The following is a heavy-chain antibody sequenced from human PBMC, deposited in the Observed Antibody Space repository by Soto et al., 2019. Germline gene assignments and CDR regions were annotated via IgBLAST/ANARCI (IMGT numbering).Heavy chain of an antibody. CDR2: IIPIPGTA. CDR1: GGTFSSYA. V-gene: IGHV1-69*01. Sequence: QVQLVQSGAEVKKPGSSVKVSCKASGGTFSSYAISWVRQAPGQGLEWMGGIIPIPGTANYAQQFQGRVTITADESTSTAYMELSSLRSEDTAVYYCARSQGSSTSLEIYYYYYYGMDVWGQGTTVPVSS. D-gene: IGHD2-2*01. CDR3: ARSQGSSTSLEIYYYYYYGMDV. J-gene: IGHJ6*02.